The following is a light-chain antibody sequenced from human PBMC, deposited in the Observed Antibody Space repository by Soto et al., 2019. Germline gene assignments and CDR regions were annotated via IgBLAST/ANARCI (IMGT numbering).Light chain of an antibody. CDR1: SSDVGGYNY. Sequence: QSALTQPASASGSPGQSITISCTGTSSDVGGYNYVSWYQQHPGKAPKLMIYDVSNRPSGVSNRFSGSKSGNTASLTISGLQAEDEAYYYCSSYTTGGTLTVGGGTKLTVL. CDR2: DVS. CDR3: SSYTTGGTLT. V-gene: IGLV2-14*03. J-gene: IGLJ2*01.